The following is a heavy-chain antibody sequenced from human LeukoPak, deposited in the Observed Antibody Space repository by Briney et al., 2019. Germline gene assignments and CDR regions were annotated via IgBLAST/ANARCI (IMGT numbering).Heavy chain of an antibody. V-gene: IGHV3-48*03. Sequence: PGGSLRLSCAASGFTFSSYEMNWVRQAPGKGLEWVSYISSSGSTIYYADSVKGRFTISRDNAKNSLYLQMNSLRAEDTAVYYCARGALPYYYDSSGYLVYFDYWGQGTLVTVSS. J-gene: IGHJ4*02. D-gene: IGHD3-22*01. CDR1: GFTFSSYE. CDR2: ISSSGSTI. CDR3: ARGALPYYYDSSGYLVYFDY.